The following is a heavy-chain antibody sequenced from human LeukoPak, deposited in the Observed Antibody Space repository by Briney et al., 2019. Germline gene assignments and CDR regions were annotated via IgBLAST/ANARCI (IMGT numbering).Heavy chain of an antibody. V-gene: IGHV4-34*01. D-gene: IGHD6-19*01. J-gene: IGHJ4*02. Sequence: SETLSLTCAVYGGSFSGYYWSWIRQPPGKGLEWIGEINHSGSTNYNPSLKSRVTISVDTSKNQFSLKLSSVTAADTAVYYCARSSVAFPRLLDYWGQGTLVTVSS. CDR3: ARSSVAFPRLLDY. CDR2: INHSGST. CDR1: GGSFSGYY.